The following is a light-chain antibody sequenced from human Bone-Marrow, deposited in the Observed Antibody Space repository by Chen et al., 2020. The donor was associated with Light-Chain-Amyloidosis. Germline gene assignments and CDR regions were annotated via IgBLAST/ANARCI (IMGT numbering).Light chain of an antibody. CDR1: SSDV. CDR2: DVI. CDR3: SSSATSNTWV. V-gene: IGLV2-14*03. J-gene: IGLJ3*02. Sequence: QSALTQPASVSGSPGQSITVSCTGASSDVSWYQQHPGKAPKLVIYDVINRPSGVSSRFSGSKSGNTASLTISGLQAEDKADYFCSSSATSNTWVFGGGTKLTVL.